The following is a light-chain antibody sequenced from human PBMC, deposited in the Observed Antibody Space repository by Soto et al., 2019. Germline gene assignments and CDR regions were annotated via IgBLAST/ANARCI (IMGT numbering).Light chain of an antibody. CDR2: LEGSGTY. CDR1: SGHSNYI. CDR3: ETWDGNTRV. V-gene: IGLV4-60*03. J-gene: IGLJ3*02. Sequence: QPVLTQSSSASASLGSSVKLTCTLSSGHSNYITAWHQQQPGKAPRFLMKLEGSGTYNKGSGVPDRFSGSSSGADRYLTISNLQSEDEADYYCETWDGNTRVFGGGTKVTVL.